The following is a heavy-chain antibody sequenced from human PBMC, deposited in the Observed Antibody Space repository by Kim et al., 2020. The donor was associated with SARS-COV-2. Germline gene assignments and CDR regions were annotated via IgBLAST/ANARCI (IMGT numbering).Heavy chain of an antibody. J-gene: IGHJ4*02. D-gene: IGHD1-26*01. V-gene: IGHV3-7*03. Sequence: GGSLRLSCAASGFTFSSYWMSWVRQAPGKGLEWVANIKQDGSEKYYVDSVKGRFTISRDNAKNSLYLQMNSLRAEDTAVYYCARDYSPAIVGAKRYWGQGTLVTVSS. CDR1: GFTFSSYW. CDR2: IKQDGSEK. CDR3: ARDYSPAIVGAKRY.